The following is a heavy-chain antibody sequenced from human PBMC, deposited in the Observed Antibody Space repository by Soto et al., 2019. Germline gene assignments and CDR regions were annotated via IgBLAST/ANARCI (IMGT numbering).Heavy chain of an antibody. Sequence: EVQLVESGGGLVQPGRSLRLSCAASGFIFDDYAMHWVRQAPGKGLEWVAVISGNSGSLGYADSVKGRFTISRDNAKNSRYLHMNRLRAEDTALYYCAKDRYSSSAYYYYGMDAWGQGTTVTVSS. CDR2: ISGNSGSL. D-gene: IGHD6-6*01. CDR1: GFIFDDYA. J-gene: IGHJ6*02. CDR3: AKDRYSSSAYYYYGMDA. V-gene: IGHV3-9*01.